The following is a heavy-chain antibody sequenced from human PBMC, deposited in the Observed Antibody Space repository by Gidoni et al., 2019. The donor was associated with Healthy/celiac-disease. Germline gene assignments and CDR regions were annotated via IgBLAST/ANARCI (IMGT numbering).Heavy chain of an antibody. Sequence: QVQLQESGPGLVKPSQTLSLTCTVSGGSISSGSYYWSWIRQPAGKGLEWIGRIYTSGSTNYNPSLKSRVTISVDTSKNQFSLKLSSVTAADTAVYYCARVLYSNYYYYYMDVWGKGTTVTVSS. D-gene: IGHD3-16*01. CDR1: GGSISSGSYY. V-gene: IGHV4-61*02. CDR2: IYTSGST. CDR3: ARVLYSNYYYYYMDV. J-gene: IGHJ6*03.